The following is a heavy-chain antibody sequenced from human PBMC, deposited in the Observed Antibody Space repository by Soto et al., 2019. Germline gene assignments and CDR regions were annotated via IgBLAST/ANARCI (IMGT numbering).Heavy chain of an antibody. CDR2: IFYSGTANYNPT. J-gene: IGHJ6*02. CDR3: ATIYISFSYIAMDV. V-gene: IGHV4-59*01. CDR1: GGSIGNYY. Sequence: QVQLQESGPGLVKPSETLSLTCTVSGGSIGNYYWSWIRQPPGAGLEWIGYIFYSGTANYNPTNYNPSLESRATMSVDKSKNQFSLRLGPVPATDPAVYYCATIYISFSYIAMDVWGQATTVTVPS. D-gene: IGHD6-6*01.